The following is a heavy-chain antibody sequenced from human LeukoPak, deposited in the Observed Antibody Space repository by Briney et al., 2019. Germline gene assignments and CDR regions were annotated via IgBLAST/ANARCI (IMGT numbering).Heavy chain of an antibody. CDR2: ISAYNGNT. J-gene: IGHJ4*02. V-gene: IGHV1-18*01. Sequence: ASVKVSCKASGYTFTSYGISWVRQDPGQGLEWMGWISAYNGNTNYAQKLQGRVTMTTDTSTSTAYMELRSLRSDDTAVYYCARSPGGAAAGYYFDYWGQGTLVTVSS. D-gene: IGHD6-13*01. CDR3: ARSPGGAAAGYYFDY. CDR1: GYTFTSYG.